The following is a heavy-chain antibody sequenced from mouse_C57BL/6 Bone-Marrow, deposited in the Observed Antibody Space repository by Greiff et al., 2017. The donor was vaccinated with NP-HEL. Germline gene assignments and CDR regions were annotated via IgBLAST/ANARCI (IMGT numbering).Heavy chain of an antibody. CDR2: LDPSDSYT. Sequence: QVQLQQPGAELVKPGASVKLSCKASGYTFTSYWMQWVKQRPGQGLEWIGELDPSDSYTNYNQKFKGKATLTVDTSSSTAYMQLSSLTSEDSAVYYCARGYYGYDWGRNFDYWGKGTTLTVSS. V-gene: IGHV1-50*01. CDR3: ARGYYGYDWGRNFDY. J-gene: IGHJ2*01. CDR1: GYTFTSYW. D-gene: IGHD2-2*01.